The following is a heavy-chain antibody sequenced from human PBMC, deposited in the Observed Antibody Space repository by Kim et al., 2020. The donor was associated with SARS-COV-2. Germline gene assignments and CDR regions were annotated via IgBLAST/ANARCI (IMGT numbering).Heavy chain of an antibody. V-gene: IGHV6-1*01. CDR3: ARDRQRAGTGVDY. Sequence: ALSGKGRINRNPDTSKNQFSLQLNSVTPEDTAVYYCARDRQRAGTGVDYWGQGTLVTVSS. D-gene: IGHD6-19*01. J-gene: IGHJ4*02.